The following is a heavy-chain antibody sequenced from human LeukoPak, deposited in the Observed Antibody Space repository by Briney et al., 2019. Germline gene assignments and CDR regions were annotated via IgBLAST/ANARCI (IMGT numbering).Heavy chain of an antibody. CDR2: IRSKAYGGTT. CDR3: ARVLRHCSGGNCYSGGLGYMDV. V-gene: IGHV3-49*04. Sequence: PGGSLRLSCTASGFTFSDYAMSWVRQAPGKGLEWVGFIRSKAYGGTTEYAASVKGRFTISRDDSKSIAYLQMNSLKTEDTAVYYCARVLRHCSGGNCYSGGLGYMDVWGKGTTVTISS. CDR1: GFTFSDYA. J-gene: IGHJ6*03. D-gene: IGHD2-15*01.